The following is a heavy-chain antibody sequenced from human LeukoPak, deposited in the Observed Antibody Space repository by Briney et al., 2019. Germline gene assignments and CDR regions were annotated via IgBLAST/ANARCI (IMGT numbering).Heavy chain of an antibody. CDR1: GFTVSNNY. D-gene: IGHD6-19*01. CDR2: ISYDGSNK. J-gene: IGHJ4*02. Sequence: GGSLRLSCAASGFTVSNNYMSWVRQAPGKGLEWVAVISYDGSNKYYADSVKGRFTISRDNSKNTLYLQMNSLRAEDTAVYYCARQFYSSGWYNWGQGTLVTVSS. CDR3: ARQFYSSGWYN. V-gene: IGHV3-30-3*01.